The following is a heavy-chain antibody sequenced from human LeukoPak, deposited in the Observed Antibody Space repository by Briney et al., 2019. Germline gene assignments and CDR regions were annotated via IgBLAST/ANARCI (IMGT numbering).Heavy chain of an antibody. CDR1: GGSFNGYY. CDR3: ARAPYLSGGS. V-gene: IGHV4-34*01. Sequence: SETLSLTCAVYGGSFNGYYWSWIRQPPGKGLDWTGEINHSGSTNYNPSLKSRVTISLGTSNNQFSLKLSSVTAADTAVYYCARAPYLSGGSWGQGTMVTVSS. D-gene: IGHD2-15*01. J-gene: IGHJ3*01. CDR2: INHSGST.